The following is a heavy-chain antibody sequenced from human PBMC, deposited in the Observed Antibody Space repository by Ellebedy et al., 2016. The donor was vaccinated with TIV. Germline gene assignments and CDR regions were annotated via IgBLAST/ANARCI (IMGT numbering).Heavy chain of an antibody. J-gene: IGHJ5*02. CDR2: IYYSGRS. Sequence: MPSETLSLTCTVSGGSISSGGYYWSWIRQHPGKGLEWIGYIYYSGRSYYNPSLKSRVTISVDTSKNQFSLKLSSVTAADTAVYYWARNYDSSGYEPWGQGTLVTVSS. CDR3: ARNYDSSGYEP. CDR1: GGSISSGGYY. D-gene: IGHD3-22*01. V-gene: IGHV4-31*03.